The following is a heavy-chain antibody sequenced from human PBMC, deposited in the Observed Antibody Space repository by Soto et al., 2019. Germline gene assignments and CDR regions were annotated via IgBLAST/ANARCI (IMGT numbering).Heavy chain of an antibody. J-gene: IGHJ6*02. Sequence: PGGSLRLSCAASGFTFSSYAMSWVRQAPGKGLEWVSAISGSGGSTYYADSVKGRFTISRDNSKNTLYLQMNSLRAEDTAVYYCAKAIAAAAPYYYGMDVWGQGTTVTVSS. D-gene: IGHD6-13*01. CDR1: GFTFSSYA. CDR2: ISGSGGST. V-gene: IGHV3-23*01. CDR3: AKAIAAAAPYYYGMDV.